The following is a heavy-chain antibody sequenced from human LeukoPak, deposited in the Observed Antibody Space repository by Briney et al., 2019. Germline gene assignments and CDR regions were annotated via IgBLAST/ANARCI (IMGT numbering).Heavy chain of an antibody. V-gene: IGHV4-61*02. CDR2: IYPSGST. J-gene: IGHJ4*02. CDR1: GASLSSGSYY. D-gene: IGHD5-18*01. Sequence: RPSQTLSLTCTVSGASLSSGSYYWSWIRQPAGKGLEWIGRIYPSGSTDYNPSLKSRVTISIDTSKNQFSLKLSSVTAADTAVYYCARLYSYGPFKYWGQGTLVTVSS. CDR3: ARLYSYGPFKY.